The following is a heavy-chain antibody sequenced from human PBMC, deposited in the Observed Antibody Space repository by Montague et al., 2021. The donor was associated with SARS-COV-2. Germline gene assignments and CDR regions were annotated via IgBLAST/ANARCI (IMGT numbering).Heavy chain of an antibody. CDR1: GFTFRSYG. CDR3: AKGYYYDTSGYLHPFDY. V-gene: IGHV3-23*01. Sequence: SLRLSCAASGFTFRSYGMSWVRQVPGKGLEWVSGITGSGGSTYYADSVKGRFTISRDNSKNTLYLQMNSLRAEDTAVYYCAKGYYYDTSGYLHPFDYWGQGTLVTVSS. D-gene: IGHD3-22*01. J-gene: IGHJ4*02. CDR2: ITGSGGST.